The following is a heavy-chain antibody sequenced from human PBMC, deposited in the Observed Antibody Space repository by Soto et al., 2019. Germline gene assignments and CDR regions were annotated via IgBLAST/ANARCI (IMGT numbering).Heavy chain of an antibody. Sequence: GGSLRLSCAASGFTFSSYAMSWVRQAPGKGLEWVSGINGDGGSTYYAYYADSVKGRFTISRDNSKNTMYLQMNSLRAEDTAVYYCAKYLHIVVVTADTFYFWGQGTMVTVSS. J-gene: IGHJ3*01. CDR1: GFTFSSYA. CDR3: AKYLHIVVVTADTFYF. D-gene: IGHD2-21*02. V-gene: IGHV3-23*01. CDR2: INGDGGSTYYA.